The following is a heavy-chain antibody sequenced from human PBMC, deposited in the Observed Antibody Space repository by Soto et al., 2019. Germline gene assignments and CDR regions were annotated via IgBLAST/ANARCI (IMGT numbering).Heavy chain of an antibody. CDR2: TKDKAYSYIT. CDR3: ASIRGVFGY. CDR1: GLSLSDVF. D-gene: IGHD3-10*01. J-gene: IGHJ4*02. V-gene: IGHV3-72*01. Sequence: EVLLVESGGDLVQPGGSLRLSCAASGLSLSDVFIDWVRQAPGKGLEWVGRTKDKAYSYITEYAASVKGTFTIYRDDTPTAVFLQMSSLKTEDTAVYYCASIRGVFGYWGQGTLVTVSS.